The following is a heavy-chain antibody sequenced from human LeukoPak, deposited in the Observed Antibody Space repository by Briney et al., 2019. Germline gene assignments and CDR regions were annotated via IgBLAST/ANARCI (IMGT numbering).Heavy chain of an antibody. D-gene: IGHD3-16*02. V-gene: IGHV3-23*01. J-gene: IGHJ4*02. Sequence: GGSLRLSCAASGFTFSSYAMSWVRQAPGKGLEWVSGISGSGVSTYYADSVKGRFTISRDNSKNTLYLQMNSLRAEDTAVYYCAVWGSYRAFDYWGQGTLVTVSS. CDR2: ISGSGVST. CDR3: AVWGSYRAFDY. CDR1: GFTFSSYA.